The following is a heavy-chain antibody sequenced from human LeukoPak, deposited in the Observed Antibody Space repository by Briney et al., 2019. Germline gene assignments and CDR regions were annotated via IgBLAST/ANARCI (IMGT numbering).Heavy chain of an antibody. CDR3: AKDMGRELPPYYYYYYMDV. J-gene: IGHJ6*03. D-gene: IGHD1-26*01. CDR1: GFTFSSYG. Sequence: SGGSLRLSCAASGFTFSSYGMHWVRQAPGKGLEWVAFIRYDGSNKYYADSVKGRFTISRDNSKNTLYLQMNSLRAEDTAVYCCAKDMGRELPPYYYYYYMDVWGKGTTVTVSS. CDR2: IRYDGSNK. V-gene: IGHV3-30*02.